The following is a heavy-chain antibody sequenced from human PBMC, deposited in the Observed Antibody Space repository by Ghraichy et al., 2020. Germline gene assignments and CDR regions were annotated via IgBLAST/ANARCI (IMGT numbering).Heavy chain of an antibody. V-gene: IGHV1-8*01. D-gene: IGHD5-18*01. Sequence: ASVKVSCKASGYTFTSYDINWVRQATGQGLEWMGWMNPNSGNTGYAQKFQGRVTMTRNTSISTAYMELSSLRSEDTAVYYCAREGDVDTAMVTFIDYWGQGTLVTVSS. CDR2: MNPNSGNT. J-gene: IGHJ4*02. CDR3: AREGDVDTAMVTFIDY. CDR1: GYTFTSYD.